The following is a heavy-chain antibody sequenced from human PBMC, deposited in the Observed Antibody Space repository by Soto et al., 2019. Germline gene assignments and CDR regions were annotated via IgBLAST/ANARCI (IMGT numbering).Heavy chain of an antibody. CDR3: AKDPTRYCISTSFSLNWFDP. CDR2: ISSSSSTI. D-gene: IGHD2-2*01. Sequence: PGGSFRLSCAASGFTFSSYSMNWVRQAPGKGLEWVSYISSSSSTIYYADSVKGRFTISRDNAKNSLYLQMNSLRAEDTAVYYCAKDPTRYCISTSFSLNWFDPCGQETLVTVSS. J-gene: IGHJ5*02. V-gene: IGHV3-48*01. CDR1: GFTFSSYS.